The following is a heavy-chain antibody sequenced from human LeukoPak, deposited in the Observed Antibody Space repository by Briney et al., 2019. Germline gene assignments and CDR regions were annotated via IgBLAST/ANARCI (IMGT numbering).Heavy chain of an antibody. CDR3: ASSITIFGVAPNWFDP. D-gene: IGHD3-3*01. J-gene: IGHJ5*02. CDR1: GGSISSGGYS. V-gene: IGHV4-30-2*01. CDR2: IYHSGST. Sequence: TSQTLSLTCAVSGGSISSGGYSWSWIRQPPGKGLEWIGYIYHSGSTYYNPSLKSRVTISVDRSKNQFSLKLSSVTAADTAVYYCASSITIFGVAPNWFDPWGQGTLVTVPS.